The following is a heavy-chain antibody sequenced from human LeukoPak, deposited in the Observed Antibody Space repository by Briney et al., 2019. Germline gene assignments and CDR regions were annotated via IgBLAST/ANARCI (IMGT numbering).Heavy chain of an antibody. CDR3: AKAQWGGTTAPYFDH. D-gene: IGHD1-1*01. Sequence: PGGSLRLSCAASGFTFKNYGMHWVRQAPGKGLHWVAFIRYNASNKYYADSVKGRFTISRDNSKNTLSLQMNSLKSEDTAVYYCAKAQWGGTTAPYFDHWGQGTLVSVSS. CDR2: IRYNASNK. J-gene: IGHJ4*02. V-gene: IGHV3-30*02. CDR1: GFTFKNYG.